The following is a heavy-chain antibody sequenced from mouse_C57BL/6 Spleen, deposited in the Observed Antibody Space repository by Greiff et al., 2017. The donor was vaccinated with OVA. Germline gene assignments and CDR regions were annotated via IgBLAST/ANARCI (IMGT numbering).Heavy chain of an antibody. V-gene: IGHV1-61*01. Sequence: VQLQQPGAELVRPGSSVKLSCKASGYTFTSYWLDWVKQRPGQGLEWIGNIYPSDSETHYNQKFKDKATLTVDKSSSTAYMQLSSLTSEDSAVYYCARAGYYTYYYAMDYWGQGTSVTVSS. CDR2: IYPSDSET. J-gene: IGHJ4*01. CDR1: GYTFTSYW. CDR3: ARAGYYTYYYAMDY. D-gene: IGHD2-3*01.